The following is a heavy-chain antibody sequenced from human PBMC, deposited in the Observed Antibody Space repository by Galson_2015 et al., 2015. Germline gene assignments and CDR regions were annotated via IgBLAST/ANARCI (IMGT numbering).Heavy chain of an antibody. D-gene: IGHD2-2*03. Sequence: SVKVSCKASGGTFSSYAISWVRQAPGQGLEWMGGIIPIFGTANYAQKFQGRVTITADESTSTAYMELSSLRSEDTAVYYCARVDVANDGNHFDYWGQGTLVTVSS. CDR3: ARVDVANDGNHFDY. J-gene: IGHJ4*02. CDR1: GGTFSSYA. CDR2: IIPIFGTA. V-gene: IGHV1-69*13.